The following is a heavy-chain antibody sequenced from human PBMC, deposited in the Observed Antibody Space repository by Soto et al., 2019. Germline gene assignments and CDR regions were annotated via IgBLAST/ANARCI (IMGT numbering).Heavy chain of an antibody. V-gene: IGHV1-18*01. CDR3: ARDRYGSGSSRLGQGYFQH. Sequence: QVQLVQSGAEVKKPGASVKVSCKASGYTLTSYGISWVRQAPGQGPAWMGWISAYNGNTNYAQKLQGRVTMTTDTSTSTAYMELRSLRADDTAVYYCARDRYGSGSSRLGQGYFQHWGQGTLVTVSS. CDR2: ISAYNGNT. CDR1: GYTLTSYG. J-gene: IGHJ1*01. D-gene: IGHD3-10*01.